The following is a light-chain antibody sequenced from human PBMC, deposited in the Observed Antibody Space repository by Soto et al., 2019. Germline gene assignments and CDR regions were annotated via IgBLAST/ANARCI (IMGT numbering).Light chain of an antibody. V-gene: IGKV1-17*01. J-gene: IGKJ2*01. Sequence: DIQMTQSPSSLSASVGDRVTITCRASQDIRNDLGWHQQKPGKAPKRLIYAASSLQSGVPSRFSGSRSATAFSLTITSLPTADFAAYYYLQHNSYPYTFGQGTKLEIK. CDR1: QDIRND. CDR3: LQHNSYPYT. CDR2: AAS.